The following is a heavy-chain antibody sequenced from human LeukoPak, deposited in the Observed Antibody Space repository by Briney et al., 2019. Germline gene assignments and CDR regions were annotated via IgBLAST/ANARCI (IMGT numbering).Heavy chain of an antibody. V-gene: IGHV3-53*01. CDR3: ARDYPSGYYYYYGMDV. Sequence: GGSLRLSCAASGFTFSSNYMSWVRQAPGKGLEWVSVIYSGGSTYYADSVKGRFTISRDNSKNTLYLQMNSLRAEDTAVYYCARDYPSGYYYYYGMDVWGQGTTVTVSS. CDR1: GFTFSSNY. J-gene: IGHJ6*02. CDR2: IYSGGST.